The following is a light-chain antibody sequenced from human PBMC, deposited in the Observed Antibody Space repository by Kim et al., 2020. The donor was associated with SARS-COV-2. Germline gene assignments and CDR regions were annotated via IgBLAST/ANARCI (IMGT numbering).Light chain of an antibody. CDR3: QQSDSMPYT. J-gene: IGKJ2*01. CDR1: QSISSY. CDR2: AAS. V-gene: IGKV1-39*01. Sequence: SASVGDRVTITCRASQSISSYLNWYQHKSGKAPKLLIYAASCLQSGVPSRFSGRGSGTDFTLTISSLQLEDFTTYYCQQSDSMPYTFGQGTKLEI.